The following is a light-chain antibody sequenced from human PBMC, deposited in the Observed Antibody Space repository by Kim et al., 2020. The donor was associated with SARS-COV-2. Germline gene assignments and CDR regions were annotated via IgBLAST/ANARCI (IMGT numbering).Light chain of an antibody. CDR3: QQYNSWPRT. CDR2: GSS. CDR1: QSVGSN. V-gene: IGKV3D-15*01. Sequence: ETVMTQSPDTLSVSPGERVTVSCRASQSVGSNLAWYQHKSGQAPRLLIYGSSTVAAGVPARFSGSGSGTEFALTISSLQSEDFAVYYCQQYNSWPRTFGQGTKLEI. J-gene: IGKJ2*01.